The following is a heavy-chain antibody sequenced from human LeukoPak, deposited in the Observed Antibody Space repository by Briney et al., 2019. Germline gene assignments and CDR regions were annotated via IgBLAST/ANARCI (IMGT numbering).Heavy chain of an antibody. J-gene: IGHJ4*02. V-gene: IGHV3-30-3*01. Sequence: TGGSLRLSCAASGFTFSSYTMSWARQAPGKGLEWVAVISYDGSNKYYADSVKGRFTISRDNSKNTLYLQMNSLRAEDTAVYYCARAGNSPDYVQLWGQGTLVTVSS. CDR1: GFTFSSYT. CDR2: ISYDGSNK. CDR3: ARAGNSPDYVQL. D-gene: IGHD4-17*01.